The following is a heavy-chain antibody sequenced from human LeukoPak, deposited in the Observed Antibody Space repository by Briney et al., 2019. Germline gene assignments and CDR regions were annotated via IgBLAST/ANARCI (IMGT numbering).Heavy chain of an antibody. V-gene: IGHV4-34*01. CDR3: ARGGYYYGSGSYYTDY. CDR2: INHSGST. CDR1: GGSFSGYY. J-gene: IGHJ4*02. Sequence: SETLSLTCAVYGGSFSGYYWSWIRQPPGKGLEWIGEINHSGSTNYNPSLKSRVTISVDTSKNQLSLKLSSVTAADTAVYYCARGGYYYGSGSYYTDYWGQGTLVTVSS. D-gene: IGHD3-10*01.